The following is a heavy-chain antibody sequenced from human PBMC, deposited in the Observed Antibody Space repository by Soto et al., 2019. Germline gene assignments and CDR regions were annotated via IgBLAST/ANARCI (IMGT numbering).Heavy chain of an antibody. Sequence: QVQLVESGGGVVRPGTSLRLSCAATGFRFRAHGMHWVSQAPGKGLEWLAVINDGSEGGYVDSVRGRFTISRNNARNILYLQIDNLRAEDSALYYCARDDLFVDNGLDHWGQGTLVTVSS. V-gene: IGHV3-33*01. CDR1: GFRFRAHG. CDR2: INDGSEG. D-gene: IGHD1-1*01. J-gene: IGHJ4*02. CDR3: ARDDLFVDNGLDH.